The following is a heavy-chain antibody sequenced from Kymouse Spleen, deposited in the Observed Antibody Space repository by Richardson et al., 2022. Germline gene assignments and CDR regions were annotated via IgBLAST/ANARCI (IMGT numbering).Heavy chain of an antibody. V-gene: IGHV4-39*01. CDR3: ASTYYYGSGSLYYYGMDV. CDR2: IYYSGST. J-gene: IGHJ6*02. Sequence: QLQLQESGPGLVKPSETLSLTCTVSGGSISSSSYYWGWIRQPPGKGLEWIGSIYYSGSTYYNPSLKSRVTISVDTSKNQFSLKLSSVTAADTAVYYCASTYYYGSGSLYYYGMDVWGQGTTVTVSS. D-gene: IGHD3-10*01. CDR1: GGSISSSSYY.